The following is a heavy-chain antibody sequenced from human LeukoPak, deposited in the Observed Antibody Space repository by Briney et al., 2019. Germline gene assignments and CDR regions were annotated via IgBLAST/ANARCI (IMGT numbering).Heavy chain of an antibody. CDR1: GFTFDDYA. D-gene: IGHD2-8*01. J-gene: IGHJ6*03. V-gene: IGHV3-9*01. Sequence: GGSLRLSCAVSGFTFDDYAMHGVRQVPGKGLEWVSGINWNSDSIGYADSVKGRFTTSRDNAKNSLYLQMNSLRAEDTAVYYCAKDRCSNGIGCYYYYMDVWGKGTTVTISS. CDR3: AKDRCSNGIGCYYYYMDV. CDR2: INWNSDSI.